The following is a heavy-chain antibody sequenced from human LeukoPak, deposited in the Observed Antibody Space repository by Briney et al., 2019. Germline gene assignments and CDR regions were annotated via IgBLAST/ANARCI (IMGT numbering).Heavy chain of an antibody. CDR3: AKDYRCSGGSCYVRTFDY. V-gene: IGHV3-30*18. CDR1: GFTFSSYG. J-gene: IGHJ4*02. Sequence: GRSLRLSCAASGFTFSSYGMHWVRQAPGKGLEWVAVISYDGSNKYYADSVKGRFTISRDNSKNTLYLQMNSLRAEDTAVYYCAKDYRCSGGSCYVRTFDYWGQGTLVTVSS. CDR2: ISYDGSNK. D-gene: IGHD2-15*01.